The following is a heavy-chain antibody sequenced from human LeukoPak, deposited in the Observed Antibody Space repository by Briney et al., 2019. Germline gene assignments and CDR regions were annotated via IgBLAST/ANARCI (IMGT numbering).Heavy chain of an antibody. CDR2: IYFRGST. V-gene: IGHV4-59*08. D-gene: IGHD3-10*01. CDR3: ARHSARGRDY. CDR1: GGSISTYY. Sequence: PSETLFLTCTVSGGSISTYYWSWIRQPPGKGLELIGHIYFRGSTNYSPSLESRVTISLDTSNNQFSLNLNSVTAADTAVYYCARHSARGRDYWGQGTLVTVSS. J-gene: IGHJ4*02.